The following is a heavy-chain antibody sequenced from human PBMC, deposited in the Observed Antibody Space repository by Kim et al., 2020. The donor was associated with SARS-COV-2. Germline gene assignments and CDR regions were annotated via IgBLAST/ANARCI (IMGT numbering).Heavy chain of an antibody. CDR3: ARDSSGYPNGMDV. CDR1: GGSVSSGSYY. CDR2: IYYSGST. V-gene: IGHV4-61*01. D-gene: IGHD3-22*01. J-gene: IGHJ6*02. Sequence: PSETLSLTCTVSGGSVSSGSYYWSWIRQPPGKGLEWIGYIYYSGSTNYNPSLKSRVTISVDTSKNQFSLKLSSVTAADTAVYYCARDSSGYPNGMDVWGQGTTVTVSS.